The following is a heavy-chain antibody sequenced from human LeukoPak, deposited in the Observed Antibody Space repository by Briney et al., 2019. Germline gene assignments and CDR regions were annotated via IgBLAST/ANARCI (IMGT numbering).Heavy chain of an antibody. CDR3: ARGIRTGYGY. CDR2: VDYSGST. D-gene: IGHD1-1*01. J-gene: IGHJ4*02. Sequence: SETLSLTCSVSGGSVSSGNYYWRWIRQPPGKGLEWIGHVDYSGSTSYNPSLKRRVTISLDTSKNQFSLKVMYLTAADTAVYYCARGIRTGYGYWGQGTLVSVSS. CDR1: GGSVSSGNYY. V-gene: IGHV4-61*01.